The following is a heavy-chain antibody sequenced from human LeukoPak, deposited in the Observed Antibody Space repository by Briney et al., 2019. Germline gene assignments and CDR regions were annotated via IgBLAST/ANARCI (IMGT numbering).Heavy chain of an antibody. J-gene: IGHJ4*02. Sequence: GGSLRLSCAASGFTFSSYAMSWVRQAPGKGLEWVSAISGSIDNGDNTYYADSVKGQLTISRDNSKNTLYLQMNSLRAEDAAVYYCAKSGSSSWYLDYWGQGTLVTVSS. CDR1: GFTFSSYA. D-gene: IGHD6-13*01. V-gene: IGHV3-23*01. CDR2: ISGSIDNGDNT. CDR3: AKSGSSSWYLDY.